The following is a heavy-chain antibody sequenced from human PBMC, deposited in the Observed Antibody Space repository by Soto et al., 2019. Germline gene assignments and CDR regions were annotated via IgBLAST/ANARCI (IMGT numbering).Heavy chain of an antibody. D-gene: IGHD4-17*01. CDR3: ARPYYGDYNLYYFDY. J-gene: IGHJ4*02. CDR2: IYPGDSDT. V-gene: IGHV5-51*01. CDR1: GYSFTSYW. Sequence: GESLKISCKGSGYSFTSYWIGWVRQMPGKGLEWMGIIYPGDSDTRYSPSFEGQVTSSADKSISTAYLQWSSLKASDTAMYYCARPYYGDYNLYYFDYWGQGTLVTVSS.